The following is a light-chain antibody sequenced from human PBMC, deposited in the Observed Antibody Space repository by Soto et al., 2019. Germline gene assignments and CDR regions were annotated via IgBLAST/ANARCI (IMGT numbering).Light chain of an antibody. CDR2: DAS. Sequence: IVLTQSPGTLSFSPGERATLSCRASQSIGLAIAWYQHKPGQAPRLLIFDASQRATGIPARFRGSGSGTDFTLSISSLEPEDFAVYYCQQRTDRPPWTVGQGTKVAIK. CDR1: QSIGLA. J-gene: IGKJ1*01. V-gene: IGKV3-11*01. CDR3: QQRTDRPPWT.